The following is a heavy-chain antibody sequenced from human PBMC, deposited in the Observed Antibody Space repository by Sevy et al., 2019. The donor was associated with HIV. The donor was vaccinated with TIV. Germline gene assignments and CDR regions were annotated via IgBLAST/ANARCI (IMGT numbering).Heavy chain of an antibody. J-gene: IGHJ4*02. V-gene: IGHV3-23*01. CDR3: AREGCTKPHDY. CDR1: GFTFSKYS. D-gene: IGHD2-8*01. CDR2: FSFGCGRI. Sequence: GGSLRLSCEASGFTFSKYSMSWVRQAPGKGLEWVSTFSFGCGRINYADSVKGLFTISRDDSKNTLYLQMNSLRAEDTAVYYCAREGCTKPHDYWGQGTLVTVSS.